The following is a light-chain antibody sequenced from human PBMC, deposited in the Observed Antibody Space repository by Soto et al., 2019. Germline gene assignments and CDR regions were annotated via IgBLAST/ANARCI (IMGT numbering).Light chain of an antibody. V-gene: IGKV3-20*01. CDR3: QQYGSSPPDT. CDR1: QSVSSSY. CDR2: GAS. Sequence: EIVLTQSPGTLSFSPGQRATRSCRASQSVSSSYLAWYQQKPGQAPRLVIYGASNRATGIPDRFSGSGSGTDFTLTISRLEPEDFAVYYCQQYGSSPPDTFGQGTKLEIK. J-gene: IGKJ2*01.